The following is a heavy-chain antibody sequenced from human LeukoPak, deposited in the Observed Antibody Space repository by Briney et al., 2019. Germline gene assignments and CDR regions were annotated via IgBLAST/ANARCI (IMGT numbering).Heavy chain of an antibody. V-gene: IGHV3-11*01. Sequence: GGSLRLSCAASGFTFGDYYMSWIRQAPGKGLEWVSYISNSGSSIKYADSVRGRFTISRDNAKNSLYLHLNSPRAEDTAVYYCARARGLGPGGYFDLWGQGTLVAVSS. CDR3: ARARGLGPGGYFDL. CDR2: ISNSGSSI. J-gene: IGHJ5*02. D-gene: IGHD1-1*01. CDR1: GFTFGDYY.